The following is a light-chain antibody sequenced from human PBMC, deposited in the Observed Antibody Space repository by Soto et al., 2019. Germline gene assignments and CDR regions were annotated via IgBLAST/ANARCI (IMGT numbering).Light chain of an antibody. Sequence: DLQMTQSPSSLSASVGDRVTITCRASQSISSYLNWYQQKPGKAPKVLIYAASSLQSGVPSRFSGRGSGTDFTLNISNLQPEDFATYYCQQSYSFGQGTKVEIK. CDR1: QSISSY. J-gene: IGKJ1*01. CDR2: AAS. CDR3: QQSYS. V-gene: IGKV1-39*01.